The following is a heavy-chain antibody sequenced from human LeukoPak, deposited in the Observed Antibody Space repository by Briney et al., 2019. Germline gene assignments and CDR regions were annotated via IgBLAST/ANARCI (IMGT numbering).Heavy chain of an antibody. Sequence: ASVKVSCKASGGTFSSYAISWVRQAPGQGLEWMGGIIPIFGTANYAQKFQGRVTMTTDTSTSTAYMELRSLRSDDTAVYYCARDGITMVRGVGRFDYWGQGTLVTVSS. J-gene: IGHJ4*02. CDR3: ARDGITMVRGVGRFDY. D-gene: IGHD3-10*01. CDR1: GGTFSSYA. V-gene: IGHV1-69*05. CDR2: IIPIFGTA.